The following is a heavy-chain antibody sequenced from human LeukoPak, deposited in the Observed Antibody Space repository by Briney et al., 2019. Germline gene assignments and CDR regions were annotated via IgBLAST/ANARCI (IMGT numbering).Heavy chain of an antibody. CDR2: IYPGDSDT. CDR3: ARRYSGSYYPEYFDY. Sequence: GESLKISCKGSGYNFTSYWIGWVRQMPGKGLEWMGIIYPGDSDTRYSPSFQGQVPISADKSNSTAYLQWSSLKASDTAMYYCARRYSGSYYPEYFDYWGQGTLVTVSS. J-gene: IGHJ4*02. D-gene: IGHD1-26*01. V-gene: IGHV5-51*01. CDR1: GYNFTSYW.